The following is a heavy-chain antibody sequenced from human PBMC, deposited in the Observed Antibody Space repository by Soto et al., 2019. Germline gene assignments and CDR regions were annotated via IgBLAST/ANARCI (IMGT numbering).Heavy chain of an antibody. V-gene: IGHV1-18*01. D-gene: IGHD2-2*01. CDR3: ARVVPGAEAWFGP. Sequence: ASVKVSCRTSGYTSSNYGITWVRQAPGQPLEWLGWISLYSDGTNYAQKFQGRVPMTTDTSTTTAYMELRSLRSDDTAVYYCARVVPGAEAWFGPWGQGTLVTVSS. CDR1: GYTSSNYG. CDR2: ISLYSDGT. J-gene: IGHJ5*02.